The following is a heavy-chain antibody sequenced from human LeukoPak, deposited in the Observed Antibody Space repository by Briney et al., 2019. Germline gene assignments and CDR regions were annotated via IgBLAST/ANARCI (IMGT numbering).Heavy chain of an antibody. CDR2: IYPGDSDT. D-gene: IGHD2-2*01. CDR1: GYSFTSYW. Sequence: RGESLKISCKGSGYSFTSYWIGWVRQMPGKGLEWMGIIYPGDSDTRYSPSFQGQVAISADRSISTAYLQWSSLKASDTALYYCARLGGYCSSTSCYGGPFDYWGQGTLVTVSS. V-gene: IGHV5-51*01. J-gene: IGHJ4*02. CDR3: ARLGGYCSSTSCYGGPFDY.